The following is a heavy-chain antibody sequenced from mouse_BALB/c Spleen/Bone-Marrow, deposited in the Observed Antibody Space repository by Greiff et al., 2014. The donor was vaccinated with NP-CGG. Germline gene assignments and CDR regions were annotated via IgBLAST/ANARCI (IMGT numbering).Heavy chain of an antibody. Sequence: VQLQQPGPELVKPEASVKISCKTSGYTFTEYAMHWVKQSHGKSLEWIGGINPNNGGISYNQKFKGKATLTVDKSSSTAYMELRSLTSEDSAVYYWARREYGNYDYAMDYWGQGTSVTVSS. D-gene: IGHD2-10*02. CDR2: INPNNGGI. CDR3: ARREYGNYDYAMDY. V-gene: IGHV1-18*01. J-gene: IGHJ4*01. CDR1: GYTFTEYA.